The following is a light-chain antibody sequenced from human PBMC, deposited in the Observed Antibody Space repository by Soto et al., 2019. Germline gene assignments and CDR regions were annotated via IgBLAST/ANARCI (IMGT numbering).Light chain of an antibody. Sequence: QPVLTQSPSASASLGASVKLTCTLSSGHSSNAIAWHQQQPEKGPRYLMKLNSDGSHNKGDGIPDRFSGSSSGAERYLTISSLQSEDEADYYCQTWGTGIRVFGGGTKLTVL. CDR2: LNSDGSH. J-gene: IGLJ3*02. V-gene: IGLV4-69*01. CDR1: SGHSSNA. CDR3: QTWGTGIRV.